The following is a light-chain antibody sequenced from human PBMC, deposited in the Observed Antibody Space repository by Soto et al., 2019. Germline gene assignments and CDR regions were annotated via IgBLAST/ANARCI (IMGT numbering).Light chain of an antibody. CDR1: SSDVGDYNY. CDR2: DVT. V-gene: IGLV2-14*01. CDR3: CSFTTSSTYV. Sequence: QSALTQPASVSGSPGQSITISCTGTSSDVGDYNYVSWYQQYPGKAPKVMIYDVTNRPSGVSNRFSGSRSGNTASLTISGLQAEDEADYYCCSFTTSSTYVFGTGTKLTVL. J-gene: IGLJ1*01.